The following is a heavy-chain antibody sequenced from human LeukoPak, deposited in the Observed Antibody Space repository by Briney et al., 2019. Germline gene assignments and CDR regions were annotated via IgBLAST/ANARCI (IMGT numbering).Heavy chain of an antibody. V-gene: IGHV4-59*01. D-gene: IGHD1-26*01. CDR2: IYYSGST. CDR3: ARTSRVGNTGYFFDY. J-gene: IGHJ4*02. Sequence: PSETLSLTCTVSGGSISSYYWSWIRQPPGKGLEWIGYIYYSGSTNYNPSLKSRVTISIDTSKNQFSLKLSSVTAADTAVYYCARTSRVGNTGYFFDYWGQGTLVTVSS. CDR1: GGSISSYY.